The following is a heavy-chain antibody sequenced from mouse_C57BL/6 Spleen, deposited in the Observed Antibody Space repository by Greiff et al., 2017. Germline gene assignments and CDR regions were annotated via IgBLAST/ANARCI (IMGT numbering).Heavy chain of an antibody. D-gene: IGHD1-1*01. Sequence: EVKLMESGPGLVKPSQSLSLTCSVTGYSIPSGYSWNWIRQFPGNKLEWMGYISYDGSNNYNPSLKNRISITRDTSKNQFFLKLNSVTTEDTATYYCARGTTVEDYWGQGTTLTVSS. V-gene: IGHV3-6*01. CDR2: ISYDGSN. CDR1: GYSIPSGYS. J-gene: IGHJ2*01. CDR3: ARGTTVEDY.